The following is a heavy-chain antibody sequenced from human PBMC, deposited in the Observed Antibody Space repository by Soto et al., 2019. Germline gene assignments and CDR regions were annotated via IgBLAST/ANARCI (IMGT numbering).Heavy chain of an antibody. CDR1: GGSISSYY. D-gene: IGHD3-9*01. CDR2: IYYSGST. CDR3: ARAYDILTGYRHPDYYYYYMDV. V-gene: IGHV4-59*01. Sequence: SETLSLTCTVSGGSISSYYWSWIRQPPGKGLEWIGYIYYSGSTNYNPSLKSRVTISVDTSKNQFSLKLSSVTAADTAVYYCARAYDILTGYRHPDYYYYYMDVWGKGTTVTVSS. J-gene: IGHJ6*03.